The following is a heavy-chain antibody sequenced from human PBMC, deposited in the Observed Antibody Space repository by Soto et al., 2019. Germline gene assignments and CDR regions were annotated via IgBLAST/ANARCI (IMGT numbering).Heavy chain of an antibody. Sequence: QVQLQQWGAGLLKPSETLSLTCAVYGGSFSGYYWSWIRQPPGKGLEWIGEINHSGSTNYNPSLKSRVTISVDTSKNQFALKLSSVTAADTAVYYCARRTRVVVVVAATAFDYWGQGTLVTVSS. CDR3: ARRTRVVVVVAATAFDY. J-gene: IGHJ4*02. V-gene: IGHV4-34*01. CDR1: GGSFSGYY. CDR2: INHSGST. D-gene: IGHD2-15*01.